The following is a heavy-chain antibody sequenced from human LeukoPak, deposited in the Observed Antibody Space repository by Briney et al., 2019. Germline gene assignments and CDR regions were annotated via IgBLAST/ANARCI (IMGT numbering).Heavy chain of an antibody. CDR1: GGTFSSYA. CDR2: IIPIFGIA. J-gene: IGHJ3*02. Sequence: SVKVSCKASGGTFSSYAISWVRQAPEQGLEWMGRIIPIFGIANYAQKFQGRVTITADKSTSTAYMELSSLRSEDTAVYYCARASGYCSSTSCHDAFDIWGQGTTVTVSS. V-gene: IGHV1-69*04. CDR3: ARASGYCSSTSCHDAFDI. D-gene: IGHD2-2*03.